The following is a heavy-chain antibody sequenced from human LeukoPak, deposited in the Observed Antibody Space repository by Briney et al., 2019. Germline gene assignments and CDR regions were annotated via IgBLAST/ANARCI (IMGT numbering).Heavy chain of an antibody. J-gene: IGHJ5*02. CDR2: INPNSGVI. CDR3: ARADRLDGAPYLIGP. D-gene: IGHD2-21*01. CDR1: GYTFTDYY. V-gene: IGHV1-2*02. Sequence: ASVKVSCKTSGYTFTDYYIHWGRQAPGQGLEWMGWINPNSGVISSAQKFRGRATMTRDTSITTVYMEVRWLTSDDTAIYYCARADRLDGAPYLIGPWGQGTLVTVSS.